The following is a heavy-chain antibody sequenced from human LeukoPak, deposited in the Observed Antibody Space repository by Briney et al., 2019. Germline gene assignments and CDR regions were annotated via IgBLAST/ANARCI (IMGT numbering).Heavy chain of an antibody. V-gene: IGHV5-51*01. Sequence: GESLQISCKGSGYSFTSYWIGWVRQMPGKGLEWMGIIYPGDSDTRYSPSFQGQVTISADKSISTAYLQWSSLKASDTAMYYCARGMSDGDYGDYDHPYYYYGMDVWGQGTTVTVSS. J-gene: IGHJ6*02. CDR1: GYSFTSYW. D-gene: IGHD4-17*01. CDR2: IYPGDSDT. CDR3: ARGMSDGDYGDYDHPYYYYGMDV.